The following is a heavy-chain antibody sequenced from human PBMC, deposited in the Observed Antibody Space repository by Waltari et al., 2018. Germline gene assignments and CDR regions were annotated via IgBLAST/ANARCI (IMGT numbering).Heavy chain of an antibody. CDR3: ARDRGRGLYLDS. Sequence: QLQLQESGPGLVKPSGTLSLTCAVSGDSISHNYWWSWVRQPPGKGLEWIGQIHGTGRTNYNPSFASRVDVSLDTSNNQFSLKLTSATVADTAVYYCARDRGRGLYLDSWGQGTVITVSP. J-gene: IGHJ4*02. V-gene: IGHV4-4*02. D-gene: IGHD2-15*01. CDR1: GDSISHNYW. CDR2: IHGTGRT.